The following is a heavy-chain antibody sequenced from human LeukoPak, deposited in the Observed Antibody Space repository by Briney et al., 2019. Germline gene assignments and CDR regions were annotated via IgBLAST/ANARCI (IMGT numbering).Heavy chain of an antibody. CDR3: ARDISPPPYFDY. CDR2: ISSSSSYI. V-gene: IGHV3-21*01. J-gene: IGHJ4*02. Sequence: GGSLRLSCAASGFTFSSYSMNWVRQAPGKGLEWVSSISSSSSYIYYADSVKGRFTISRDNAKNSLYLQMNSLRAEDTAVYYCARDISPPPYFDYWGQGTLVTVSS. CDR1: GFTFSSYS.